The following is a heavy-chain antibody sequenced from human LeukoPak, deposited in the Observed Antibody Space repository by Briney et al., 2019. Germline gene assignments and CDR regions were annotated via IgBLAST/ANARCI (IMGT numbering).Heavy chain of an antibody. Sequence: ASVKVSCKASGYTFTSYYMHWVRQAPGQGLEWMGIINPSGGSTSCAQKFQGRVTMTRDTSTSTVYMELSSLRSEDTAVYYCARGDAYYSSSSGYFDYWGQGTLVTVSS. J-gene: IGHJ4*02. D-gene: IGHD6-6*01. V-gene: IGHV1-46*01. CDR1: GYTFTSYY. CDR3: ARGDAYYSSSSGYFDY. CDR2: INPSGGST.